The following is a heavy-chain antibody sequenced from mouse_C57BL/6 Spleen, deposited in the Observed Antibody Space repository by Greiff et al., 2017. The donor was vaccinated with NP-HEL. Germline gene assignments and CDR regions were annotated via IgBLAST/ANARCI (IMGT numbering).Heavy chain of an antibody. CDR3: ARDYSNYYFDY. D-gene: IGHD2-5*01. CDR2: ISSGSSTI. J-gene: IGHJ2*01. CDR1: GFTFSDYG. Sequence: EVMLVESGGGLVKPGGSLKLSCAASGFTFSDYGMHWVRQAPEKGLEWVAYISSGSSTIYYADTVKGRFTISRDNAKNTLFPQMTSLRSEDTAMYYCARDYSNYYFDYWGQGTTLTVSS. V-gene: IGHV5-17*01.